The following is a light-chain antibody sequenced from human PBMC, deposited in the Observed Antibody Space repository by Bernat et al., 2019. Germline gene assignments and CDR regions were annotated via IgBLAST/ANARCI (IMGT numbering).Light chain of an antibody. CDR1: QAISNY. V-gene: IGKV1-27*01. Sequence: DIQMTQSPSSLSASVGDRVTITCRASQAISNYLAWYQQKPGKVPKLLIYAASTLHSGVPSRFSGSGSGTDFTLTISSLQPEDVATYYCQKYNSAPWKFGQGNKVEIK. J-gene: IGKJ1*01. CDR3: QKYNSAPWK. CDR2: AAS.